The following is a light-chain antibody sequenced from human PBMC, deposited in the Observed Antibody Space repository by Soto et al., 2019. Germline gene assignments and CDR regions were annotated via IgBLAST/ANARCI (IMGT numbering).Light chain of an antibody. Sequence: EIVLTQSPATLSLSPGERATLSCRASQSVSSYLAWYQQKPGQAPRLLIYDASNRATGIPVRFSGSGSRTDFTLTISSLEPEDFAVYYCQQRSNWPTFGPGTKVDIK. CDR3: QQRSNWPT. J-gene: IGKJ3*01. CDR2: DAS. CDR1: QSVSSY. V-gene: IGKV3-11*01.